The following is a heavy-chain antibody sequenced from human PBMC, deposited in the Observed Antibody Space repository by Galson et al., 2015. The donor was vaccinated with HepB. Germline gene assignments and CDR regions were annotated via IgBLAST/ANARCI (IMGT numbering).Heavy chain of an antibody. CDR1: GYTFTSYY. CDR3: ARARRYSGYDSPKFDY. D-gene: IGHD5-12*01. CDR2: INPSGGST. Sequence: SVKVSCKASGYTFTSYYMHWVRQAPGRGLEWMGIINPSGGSTSYAQKFQGRVTMTRDTSTSTVYMELSSLRSEDTAVYYCARARRYSGYDSPKFDYWGQGTLVTVSS. V-gene: IGHV1-46*01. J-gene: IGHJ4*02.